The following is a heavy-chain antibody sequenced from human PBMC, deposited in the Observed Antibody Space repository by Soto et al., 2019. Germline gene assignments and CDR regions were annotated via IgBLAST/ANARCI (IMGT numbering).Heavy chain of an antibody. CDR1: GFTFSSYA. V-gene: IGHV3-23*01. CDR3: AKVSYGSGSPEV. Sequence: EVQLLEFGGGLVQPGGSLRLSCAASGFTFSSYAMSWVRQAPGKGLEWVSAISGSGGSTYYADSVKGRFTISRDNSKNTLYLQMNSLRAEDTAVYYCAKVSYGSGSPEVGGQGTLVTVSS. J-gene: IGHJ4*02. D-gene: IGHD3-10*01. CDR2: ISGSGGST.